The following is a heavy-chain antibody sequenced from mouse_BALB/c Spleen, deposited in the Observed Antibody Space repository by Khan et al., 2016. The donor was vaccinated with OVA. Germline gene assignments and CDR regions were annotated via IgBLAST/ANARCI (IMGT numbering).Heavy chain of an antibody. V-gene: IGHV2-9*02. Sequence: QVQLKQSGPGLVAPSQSLSITCTVSGFSLTSYGVHWVRQPPGKGLEWLGVIWAGGSTNYKSGLMCRLSISKDNSKSQVFLNMSSLQTDDTAMYYCARLEDIWGQGTTLTVSS. CDR1: GFSLTSYG. CDR2: IWAGGST. D-gene: IGHD1-3*01. CDR3: ARLEDI. J-gene: IGHJ2*01.